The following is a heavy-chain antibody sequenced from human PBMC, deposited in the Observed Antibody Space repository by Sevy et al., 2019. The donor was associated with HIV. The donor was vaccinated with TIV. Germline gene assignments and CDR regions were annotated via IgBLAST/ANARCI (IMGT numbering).Heavy chain of an antibody. J-gene: IGHJ5*02. CDR3: ATVGLRYFSGSSSYQGDWLDP. CDR1: GYTLTKLS. V-gene: IGHV1-24*01. D-gene: IGHD2-15*01. Sequence: ASVKVSCKVSGYTLTKLSIDWVRQAPGKALEWMGEFDPQDVKTISSQRFQGRLTMTVDTSTDTAYMELSSLTSEDTAVYYCATVGLRYFSGSSSYQGDWLDPWGQGTLVTVSS. CDR2: FDPQDVKT.